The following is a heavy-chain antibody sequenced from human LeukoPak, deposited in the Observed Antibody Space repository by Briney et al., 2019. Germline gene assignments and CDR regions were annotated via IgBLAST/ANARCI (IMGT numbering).Heavy chain of an antibody. Sequence: QSGGSLGLSCAASGFTVSSNYMAWVRQPPAKGLEWVSILYSAGFTYYADSVKGRFTISRDNSKNTVYLQMHSLRAEDTAVYYCARELPFEDWGQGSLVTVSS. CDR2: LYSAGFT. CDR3: ARELPFED. CDR1: GFTVSSNY. J-gene: IGHJ4*02. D-gene: IGHD2-15*01. V-gene: IGHV3-53*01.